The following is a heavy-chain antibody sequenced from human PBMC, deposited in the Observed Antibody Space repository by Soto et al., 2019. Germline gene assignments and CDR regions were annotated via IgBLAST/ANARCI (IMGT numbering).Heavy chain of an antibody. J-gene: IGHJ6*02. D-gene: IGHD3-3*01. CDR1: GGTFSSYA. Sequence: QVPLVQSGAEVKKPGSSVKVSCKASGGTFSSYAISWVRQAPGQGLEWMGGIIPIFGTANYAQKFQGRVTITADESTSTAYMELSSLRSEDTAVYYCARDHTYYDFWSGYYYYGMDVWGQGTTVTVSS. CDR3: ARDHTYYDFWSGYYYYGMDV. CDR2: IIPIFGTA. V-gene: IGHV1-69*01.